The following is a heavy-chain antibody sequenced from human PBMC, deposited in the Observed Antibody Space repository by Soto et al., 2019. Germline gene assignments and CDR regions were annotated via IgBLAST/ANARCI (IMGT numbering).Heavy chain of an antibody. CDR1: GGSISSGGYY. CDR2: IYYSGST. J-gene: IGHJ4*02. D-gene: IGHD6-13*01. Sequence: SETLSLTCTVSGGSISSGGYYWSWLRQHPGKGLEWIGYIYYSGSTYYNPSLKSRVTISVDTSKTQFSLKLSSVTAADTAVYYCARTSSWAPDFDYWGQGTLVTVSS. CDR3: ARTSSWAPDFDY. V-gene: IGHV4-31*03.